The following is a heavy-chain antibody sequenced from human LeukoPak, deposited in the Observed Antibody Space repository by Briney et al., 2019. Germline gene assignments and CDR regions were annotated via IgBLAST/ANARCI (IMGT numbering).Heavy chain of an antibody. J-gene: IGHJ4*02. CDR3: TGVTAYYFDY. CDR2: IKQDGSEK. V-gene: IGHV3-7*01. CDR1: GFTFSSYW. D-gene: IGHD1-14*01. Sequence: GGSLRLSCAASGFTFSSYWMSWVRQAPGKGLEWVANIKQDGSEKYYVDSVKGRFTISGDNAKNSLYLQMNSLRAEDTAVYYCTGVTAYYFDYWGQGTLVTVSS.